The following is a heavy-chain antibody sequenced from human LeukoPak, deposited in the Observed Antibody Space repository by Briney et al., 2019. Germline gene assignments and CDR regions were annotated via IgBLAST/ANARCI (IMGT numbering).Heavy chain of an antibody. CDR2: INHSGST. Sequence: SETLSLTCAVYGGSFSGYYWSWTRQPPGKGLEWIGEINHSGSTNYNPSLKSRVTISVDTSKNQFSLKLSSVTAADTAVYYCARGNYDFWSGYQYPEYYYGMDVWGQGTTVTVSS. J-gene: IGHJ6*02. D-gene: IGHD3-3*01. CDR3: ARGNYDFWSGYQYPEYYYGMDV. V-gene: IGHV4-34*01. CDR1: GGSFSGYY.